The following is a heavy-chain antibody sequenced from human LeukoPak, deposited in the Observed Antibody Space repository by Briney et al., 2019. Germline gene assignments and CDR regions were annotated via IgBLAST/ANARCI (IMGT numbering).Heavy chain of an antibody. J-gene: IGHJ6*02. D-gene: IGHD3-10*01. CDR1: GFTFSSYA. V-gene: IGHV3-23*01. Sequence: GGSLRLSCAASGFTFSSYAMRWVRQAPGKGLEWVSAIDAGSGAITIYADSVKGRFTISRDYSKNTLYLQMNSLRGEDTAVYYCAKSDDAGIGVPYGMDVWGQGTTVTVSS. CDR2: IDAGSGAIT. CDR3: AKSDDAGIGVPYGMDV.